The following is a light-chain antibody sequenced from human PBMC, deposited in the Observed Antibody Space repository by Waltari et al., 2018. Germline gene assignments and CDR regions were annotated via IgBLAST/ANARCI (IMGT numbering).Light chain of an antibody. J-gene: IGKJ1*01. V-gene: IGKV3-20*01. CDR2: GAS. CDR1: QTISYTT. CDR3: QHYGTSSWT. Sequence: EIVLTQSPVTLYLSPGDRATLSCRSSQTISYTTLAWYQQKPGQGPRLLIYGASNRPTGVPSRFRGSGSGQDFTLAISRLEPDDFAVYYCQHYGTSSWTFGQGTKVEVK.